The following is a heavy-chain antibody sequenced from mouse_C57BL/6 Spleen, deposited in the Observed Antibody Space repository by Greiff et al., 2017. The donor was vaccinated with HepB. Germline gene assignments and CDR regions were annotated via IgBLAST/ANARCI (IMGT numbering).Heavy chain of an antibody. CDR2: IDPENGDT. CDR1: GFNIKDDY. Sequence: DVQLQESGAELVRPGASVKLSCTASGFNIKDDYMHWVKQRPEQGLEWIGWIDPENGDTEYASKFQGKATITADTSSNTAYLQLSSLTSEDTAVYYCTTGPYWYFDVWGTGTTVTVSS. V-gene: IGHV14-4*01. CDR3: TTGPYWYFDV. J-gene: IGHJ1*03.